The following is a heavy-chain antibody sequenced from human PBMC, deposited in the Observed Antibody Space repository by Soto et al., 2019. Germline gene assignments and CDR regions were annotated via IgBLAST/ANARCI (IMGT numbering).Heavy chain of an antibody. Sequence: PSETLSLPCAVSGGSVTTFNDYWSWIRQPPGKGLEWIGYIYNSGNTNYNPSLESRVTISVDTSRNQFSLRLSSVTAADTAMYYCARNWAGFNAWARGTLVIVS. CDR3: ARNWAGFNA. D-gene: IGHD6-19*01. CDR1: GGSVTTFNDY. J-gene: IGHJ5*01. V-gene: IGHV4-61*01. CDR2: IYNSGNT.